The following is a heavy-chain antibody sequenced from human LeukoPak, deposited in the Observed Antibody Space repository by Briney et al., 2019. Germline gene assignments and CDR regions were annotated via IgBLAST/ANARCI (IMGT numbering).Heavy chain of an antibody. CDR2: ISSSSNYI. CDR1: GFTFSSYS. CDR3: ASSGVYSGYDYFDY. V-gene: IGHV3-21*01. J-gene: IGHJ4*02. D-gene: IGHD5-12*01. Sequence: PGGSLRLSCAASGFTFSSYSMNWVRQAPGRGLEWVSSISSSSNYIYYADSVKGRFTISRDNAKNSLYLQMNSLRAEDTAVYYCASSGVYSGYDYFDYWGQGILVTVSS.